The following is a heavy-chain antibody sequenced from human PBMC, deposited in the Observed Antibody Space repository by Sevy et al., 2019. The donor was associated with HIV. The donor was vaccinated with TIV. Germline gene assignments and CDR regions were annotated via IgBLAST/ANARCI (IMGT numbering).Heavy chain of an antibody. Sequence: GGSLRLSCAASGFTFSISDLDWVRQAPGKGLEWVSYIRGSSGSYMPYYADSVKGRFTISRDNAKNSLYLQMNSLRDEDTAVYYCTRNRGYHTFDHWGQGTLVTVSS. CDR2: IRGSSGSY. J-gene: IGHJ4*02. CDR1: GFTFSISD. V-gene: IGHV3-48*02. CDR3: TRNRGYHTFDH. D-gene: IGHD5-12*01.